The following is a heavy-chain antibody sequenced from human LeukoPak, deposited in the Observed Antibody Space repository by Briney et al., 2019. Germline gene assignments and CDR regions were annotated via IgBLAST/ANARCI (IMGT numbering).Heavy chain of an antibody. CDR1: GFTFSDYY. CDR3: ARVLWFGESAFDY. Sequence: GGSLRLSCAASGFTFSDYYMSWIRQAPGKGLEWVSYISSSGSTIYYADSVKGRFTISRDNAKNSLYLQMNSLRAEDTAVYYCARVLWFGESAFDYWGQGTLVTVSS. V-gene: IGHV3-11*01. D-gene: IGHD3-10*01. J-gene: IGHJ4*02. CDR2: ISSSGSTI.